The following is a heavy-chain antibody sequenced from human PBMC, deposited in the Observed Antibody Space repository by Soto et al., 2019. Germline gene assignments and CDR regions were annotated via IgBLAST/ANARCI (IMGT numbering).Heavy chain of an antibody. D-gene: IGHD5-12*01. CDR1: GGTFSTYT. J-gene: IGHJ4*02. Sequence: QVLLVQSGAEVKKPGSSVKVSCKASGGTFSTYTLSWVRQAPGQGLEWMGGIIPIFGTINYAQKFQGRVTITAHRSTTTAYMELISLRSDDTAVYYCAILTPITGVYWGQGALVTVSS. CDR2: IIPIFGTI. CDR3: AILTPITGVY. V-gene: IGHV1-69*06.